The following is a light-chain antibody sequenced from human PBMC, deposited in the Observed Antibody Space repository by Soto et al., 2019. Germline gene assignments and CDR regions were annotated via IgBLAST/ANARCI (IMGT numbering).Light chain of an antibody. CDR1: QSVTTK. CDR3: QYYNNWPIT. J-gene: IGKJ5*01. V-gene: IGKV3D-15*01. Sequence: ENVLTQSPDTLSLSPGERATLSCRASQSVTTKLAWYQRNPGQAPRLLISGASSRASGVPDRFSGSGSGTDFTLIISRLQPEDFAVYYCQYYNNWPITFGQGTRLEIK. CDR2: GAS.